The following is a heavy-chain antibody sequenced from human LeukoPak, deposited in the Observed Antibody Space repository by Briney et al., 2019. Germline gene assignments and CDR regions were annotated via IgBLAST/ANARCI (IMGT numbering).Heavy chain of an antibody. Sequence: ASVTVSCKASGYTFTIHGINWFRQAPGQGLEWMGWISAYNSNTNYAQKLQGRVTMTTDTSTSTAYMELRSLRSDDTAVYYCARGRAGEQQLVDYWGQGTLVTVSS. CDR2: ISAYNSNT. J-gene: IGHJ4*02. V-gene: IGHV1-18*01. CDR3: ARGRAGEQQLVDY. D-gene: IGHD6-13*01. CDR1: GYTFTIHG.